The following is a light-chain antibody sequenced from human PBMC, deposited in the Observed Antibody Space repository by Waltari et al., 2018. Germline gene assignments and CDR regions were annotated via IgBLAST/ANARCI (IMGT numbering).Light chain of an antibody. J-gene: IGKJ2*01. Sequence: DIVMTQSPDSLAVFLGERATINCKSSQSVLSSSNRNNYLAWYQQKPGPPPKLLIYWASTRESGVPDRFSGSGSGTDFTLTISNLQAEDVAVYYCQQFYSSLHTFGQGTRLEIK. CDR3: QQFYSSLHT. CDR1: QSVLSSSNRNNY. V-gene: IGKV4-1*01. CDR2: WAS.